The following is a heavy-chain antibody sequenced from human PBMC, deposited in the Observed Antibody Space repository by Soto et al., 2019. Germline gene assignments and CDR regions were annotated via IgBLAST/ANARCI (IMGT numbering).Heavy chain of an antibody. CDR3: ARETGTISNYYYYYYMDV. CDR2: ISAYNGNT. CDR1: GYTFTSYG. J-gene: IGHJ6*03. D-gene: IGHD1-1*01. V-gene: IGHV1-18*01. Sequence: ASVKVSCKASGYTFTSYGISWVRQAPGQGLEWMGWISAYNGNTNYAQKLQGRVTVTTDTSTSTAYMELRSLRSDDTAVYYCARETGTISNYYYYYYMDVWGKGTTVTVSS.